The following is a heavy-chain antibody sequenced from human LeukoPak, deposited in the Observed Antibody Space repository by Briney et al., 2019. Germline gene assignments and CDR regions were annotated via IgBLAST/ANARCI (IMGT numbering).Heavy chain of an antibody. J-gene: IGHJ3*02. CDR1: GFSFSSYA. CDR3: SKDQGYSSAWYSRDGFDM. CDR2: ISKSGDST. V-gene: IGHV3-23*01. D-gene: IGHD6-19*01. Sequence: GGSLKLLCGASGFSFSSYAMSWGRQAPGKGLEGVPTISKSGDSTFYAGSVKGRFTIFRDNSQDTLYVQMNSLRSGGPAGYYWSKDQGYSSAWYSRDGFDMWGQGTMVTVSS.